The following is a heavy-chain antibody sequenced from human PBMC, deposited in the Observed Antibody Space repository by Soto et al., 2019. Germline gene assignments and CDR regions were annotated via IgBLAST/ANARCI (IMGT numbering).Heavy chain of an antibody. CDR3: ATTREDIVVVPAVYYYYYYMDV. CDR2: IYYSGST. J-gene: IGHJ6*03. D-gene: IGHD2-2*01. CDR1: GGSISSYY. V-gene: IGHV4-59*05. Sequence: SETLSLTCTVSGGSISSYYWSWIRQPPGKGLEWIGSIYYSGSTYYNPSLKSRVTISVDTSKNQFSLKLSSVTAADTAVYYCATTREDIVVVPAVYYYYYYMDVWGKGTTVTVSS.